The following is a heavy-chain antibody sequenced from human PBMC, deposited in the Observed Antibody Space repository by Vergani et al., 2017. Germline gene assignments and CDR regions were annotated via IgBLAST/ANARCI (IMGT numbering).Heavy chain of an antibody. Sequence: QVQLVQSGAEVKKPGASVKVSCKASGYTFTSYYMHWVRQAPGQGLEWMGIINPSGGSTSYAQKFQGRVTMTRDTSTSTVYMELSSLRSEDTAVYYCARTPITMIVLTYYFDYWGQGTLVTVSS. CDR2: INPSGGST. CDR1: GYTFTSYY. CDR3: ARTPITMIVLTYYFDY. D-gene: IGHD3-22*01. V-gene: IGHV1-46*03. J-gene: IGHJ4*02.